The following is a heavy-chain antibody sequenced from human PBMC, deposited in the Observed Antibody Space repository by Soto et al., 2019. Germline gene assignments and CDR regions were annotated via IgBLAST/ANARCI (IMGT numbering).Heavy chain of an antibody. CDR2: IYYSGST. CDR1: GDSISSNNNY. V-gene: IGHV4-30-4*01. CDR3: ARTLRRGPPFDY. J-gene: IGHJ4*02. Sequence: SETLSLTCTVSGDSISSNNNYWSWIRQPPGEGLEWIGYIYYSGSTYYNPSLKSRVTISVDTSKNQFSLKLSSVTAADTAVYYCARTLRRGPPFDYRGQGTLVTVSS. D-gene: IGHD3-10*01.